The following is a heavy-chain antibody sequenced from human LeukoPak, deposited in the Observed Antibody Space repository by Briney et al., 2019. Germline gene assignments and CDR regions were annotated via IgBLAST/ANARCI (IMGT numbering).Heavy chain of an antibody. CDR2: IYSGGKT. CDR3: ARDLRYVDWVHLTN. Sequence: GGSLRLSCAGSGFTVNSNYMSWVRQAPGKGLEWVSVIYSGGKTYYADSVKGRFTISRDNSKNTLYLQMNSLRVEDTAVYYCARDLRYVDWVHLTNWGQGTLVTVSS. J-gene: IGHJ4*02. CDR1: GFTVNSNY. V-gene: IGHV3-66*01. D-gene: IGHD3-9*01.